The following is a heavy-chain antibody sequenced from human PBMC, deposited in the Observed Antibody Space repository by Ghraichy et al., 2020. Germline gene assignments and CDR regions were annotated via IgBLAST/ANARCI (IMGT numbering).Heavy chain of an antibody. V-gene: IGHV1-2*02. D-gene: IGHD2-2*01. J-gene: IGHJ6*02. Sequence: ASVKVSCKASGYTFTGYYMHWVRQAPGQGLEWMGWINPNSGGTNYAQKFQGRVTMTRDTSISTAYMELSRLRSDDTAVYYCARSSPYCSSTSCPPTYYYYGMDVWGQGTTVTVSS. CDR2: INPNSGGT. CDR3: ARSSPYCSSTSCPPTYYYYGMDV. CDR1: GYTFTGYY.